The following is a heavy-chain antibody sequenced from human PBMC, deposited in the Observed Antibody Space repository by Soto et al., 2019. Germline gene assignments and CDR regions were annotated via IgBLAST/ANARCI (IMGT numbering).Heavy chain of an antibody. Sequence: QVQRVQSGAEVEKPGSSVKVSCKASGGTFSNYALSWVRQAPGQGLEWMGGIIPVFGPAHYAQKFQGRVTITADESTSTAYVELSSLRSEDTAVYYCARAGTGSYLNAFDVWGQGTMVTVSS. CDR2: IIPVFGPA. CDR1: GGTFSNYA. V-gene: IGHV1-69*01. J-gene: IGHJ3*01. CDR3: ARAGTGSYLNAFDV. D-gene: IGHD1-26*01.